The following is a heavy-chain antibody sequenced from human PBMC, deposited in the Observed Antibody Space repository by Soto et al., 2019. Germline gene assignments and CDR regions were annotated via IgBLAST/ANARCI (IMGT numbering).Heavy chain of an antibody. CDR3: ARDTGGGAVVPHY. V-gene: IGHV3-33*01. J-gene: IGHJ4*02. CDR2: IWYDENNK. D-gene: IGHD6-19*01. CDR1: GFTFSSYD. Sequence: QVQLVESGGGVVQPGRSLRLSCAASGFTFSSYDMHWVRKAAGKGLEWVAVIWYDENNKYYADSVKDRFTISRDNSKNSLYLQMNSLRAEDTAVYSCARDTGGGAVVPHYWGQVPLLTVSS.